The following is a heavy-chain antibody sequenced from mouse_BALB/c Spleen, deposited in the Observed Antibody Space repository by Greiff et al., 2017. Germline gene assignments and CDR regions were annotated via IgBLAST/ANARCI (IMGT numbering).Heavy chain of an antibody. CDR1: GFNIKDYY. Sequence: VQLQQSGAELVRPGALVKLSCKASGFNIKDYYMHWVKQRPEQGLEWIGWIDPENGNTIYDPKFKGKATLTTDKSSSTAYMQLSRLTSEDSAVYFCARRYGGSWGQGTLVTVSA. CDR3: ARRYGGS. CDR2: IDPENGNT. D-gene: IGHD2-14*01. V-gene: IGHV14-1*02. J-gene: IGHJ3*01.